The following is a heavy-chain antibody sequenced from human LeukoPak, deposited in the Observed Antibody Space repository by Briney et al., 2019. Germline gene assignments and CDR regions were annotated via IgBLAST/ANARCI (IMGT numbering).Heavy chain of an antibody. D-gene: IGHD6-19*01. CDR2: ISAYNGDT. J-gene: IGHJ4*02. Sequence: ASVKVSCKASGFTFNRYGISWVRPAPGQGLEWMGWISAYNGDTNYAQKFQGRVTMTTDTSTSTAYMELRSLISDDTAVYYCARDPSNTSGRYAYFDYWGQGTLVTVSS. CDR3: ARDPSNTSGRYAYFDY. V-gene: IGHV1-18*01. CDR1: GFTFNRYG.